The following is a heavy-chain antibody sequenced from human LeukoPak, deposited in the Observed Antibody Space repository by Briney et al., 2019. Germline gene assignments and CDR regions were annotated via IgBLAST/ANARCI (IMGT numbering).Heavy chain of an antibody. D-gene: IGHD1-14*01. J-gene: IGHJ4*02. CDR1: GFTFSTYS. CDR2: ISSSTYI. Sequence: PGGSLGLSCAASGFTFSTYSMNWVRQAPGKGLEWVSSISSSTYIYYADSVKGRFTISRDNAKNSLYLQMNNLRAEDTAVYYCARWDRFHGVWGQGTLVTVSS. CDR3: ARWDRFHGV. V-gene: IGHV3-21*01.